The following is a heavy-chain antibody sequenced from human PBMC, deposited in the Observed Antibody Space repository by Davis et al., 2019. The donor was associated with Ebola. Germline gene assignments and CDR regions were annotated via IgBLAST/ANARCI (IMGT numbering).Heavy chain of an antibody. V-gene: IGHV3-23*01. J-gene: IGHJ2*01. CDR3: ARVRGVCTNGVCSPYWYFDL. CDR1: VITFSSYA. D-gene: IGHD2-8*01. CDR2: ISGSGGST. Sequence: GESLKISCTDSVITFSSYAMTWVRQAPGKGLEWVSAISGSGGSTYYADSVKGRFTISRDDSKNTLSLQINSLRAEDTAVYYCARVRGVCTNGVCSPYWYFDLWGRGTLVTVSS.